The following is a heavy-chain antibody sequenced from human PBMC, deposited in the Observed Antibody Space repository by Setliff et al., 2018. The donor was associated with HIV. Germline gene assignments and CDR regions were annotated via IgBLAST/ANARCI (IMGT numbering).Heavy chain of an antibody. CDR2: IYYSGST. J-gene: IGHJ2*01. V-gene: IGHV4-39*01. D-gene: IGHD2-2*01. Sequence: PSETLSLTCTVSGGSISSSSYYWGWIRQPPGKGLEWIGSIYYSGSTYYNPSLKSRDTISVDTSKNQFSLKLSSVTAADTAVYYCARPADCSSTSCYLWYFDLWGRGTLVTVSS. CDR3: ARPADCSSTSCYLWYFDL. CDR1: GGSISSSSYY.